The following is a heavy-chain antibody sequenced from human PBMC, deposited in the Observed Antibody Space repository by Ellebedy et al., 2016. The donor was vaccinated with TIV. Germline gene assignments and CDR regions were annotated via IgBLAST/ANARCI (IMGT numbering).Heavy chain of an antibody. CDR2: ISSEGSTT. J-gene: IGHJ4*02. D-gene: IGHD6-19*01. CDR3: GRGDGSSGWYFDY. CDR1: GFTFSSYW. Sequence: GGSLRLSXAASGFTFSSYWMHWVRPAPGKGLVWVSRISSEGSTTTYADSARGRFTISRDNAKNTLYLQMNRLRAEDTAVYYCGRGDGSSGWYFDYWGQGRLVSVSS. V-gene: IGHV3-74*03.